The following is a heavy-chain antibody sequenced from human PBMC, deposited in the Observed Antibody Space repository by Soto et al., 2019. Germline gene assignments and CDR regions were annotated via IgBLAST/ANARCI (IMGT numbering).Heavy chain of an antibody. D-gene: IGHD2-2*01. CDR2: ISGSGGST. CDR1: GFTFSSYA. CDR3: AKDRRVPAARALDYMDV. J-gene: IGHJ6*03. Sequence: EVQLLESGGGLVQPGGSLRLSCAASGFTFSSYAMSWVRQAPGKGLEWVSAISGSGGSTYYADSVKGLFTISRDNSKNTLYVQMNSLRDQDTAVYYCAKDRRVPAARALDYMDVWGKGTTVTVSS. V-gene: IGHV3-23*01.